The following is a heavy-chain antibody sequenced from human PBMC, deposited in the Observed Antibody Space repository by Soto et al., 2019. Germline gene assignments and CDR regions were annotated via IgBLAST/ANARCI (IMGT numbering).Heavy chain of an antibody. D-gene: IGHD4-17*01. CDR1: ARSFSGYY. J-gene: IGHJ6*02. CDR3: ARVTRGDYRLTSSLRGMDV. CDR2: SNHSGTT. V-gene: IGHV4-34*01. Sequence: PSESMSRPCAVDARSFSGYYSSWFRKPPGQGLEWIGESNHSGTTNYNPSRKSRVTISVDTSKNQCSLKLNSVTAADTAVLYCARVTRGDYRLTSSLRGMDVWGQGTTVTVAS.